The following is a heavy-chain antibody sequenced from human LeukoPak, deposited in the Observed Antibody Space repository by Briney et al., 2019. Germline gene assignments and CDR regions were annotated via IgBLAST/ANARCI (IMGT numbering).Heavy chain of an antibody. CDR1: GFTFDDYG. Sequence: PGGSLRLSCAASGFTFDDYGMSWVRQAPGKGLEWVSGINWNGGSTGYADSVKGRFTISRDNAKNSLYLQMNSLRAEDTALYYCARDKRMIAARPKTDYYYYYMDVWGKGTTVTVSS. CDR3: ARDKRMIAARPKTDYYYYYMDV. V-gene: IGHV3-20*04. CDR2: INWNGGST. J-gene: IGHJ6*03. D-gene: IGHD6-6*01.